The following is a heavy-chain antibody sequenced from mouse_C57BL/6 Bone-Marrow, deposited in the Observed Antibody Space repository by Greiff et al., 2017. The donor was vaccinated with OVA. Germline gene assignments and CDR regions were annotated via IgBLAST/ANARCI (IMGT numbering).Heavy chain of an antibody. CDR3: ARGGNSTWYFDV. CDR2: IYPGDGDT. Sequence: VKLQESGPELVKPGASVKISCKASGYAFSSSWMNWVKQRPGKGLEWIGRIYPGDGDTNYNGEFKGKATLTADKSSSTAYMQLSSLTSEDSAVYFCARGGNSTWYFDVWGTGTTVTVSS. J-gene: IGHJ1*03. CDR1: GYAFSSSW. V-gene: IGHV1-82*01. D-gene: IGHD2-1*01.